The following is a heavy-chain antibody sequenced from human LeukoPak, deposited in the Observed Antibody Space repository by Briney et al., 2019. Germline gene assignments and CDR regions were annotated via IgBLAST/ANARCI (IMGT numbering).Heavy chain of an antibody. V-gene: IGHV3-30*04. D-gene: IGHD3-16*02. CDR2: ISYDGSNK. CDR3: ARGSARDDYVWGSYPLLSYFDY. CDR1: GFTFSSYA. J-gene: IGHJ4*02. Sequence: GGSLRLSCAASGFTFSSYAMHWVRQAPGKGLEWVAVISYDGSNKYYADSVKGRFTISRDNPKNTLYLQMNSLRAEDTAVYYCARGSARDDYVWGSYPLLSYFDYWGQGTLVTVSS.